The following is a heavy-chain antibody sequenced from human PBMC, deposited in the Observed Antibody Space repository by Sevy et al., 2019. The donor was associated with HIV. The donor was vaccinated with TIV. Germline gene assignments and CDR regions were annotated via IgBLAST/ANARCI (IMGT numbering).Heavy chain of an antibody. D-gene: IGHD3-22*01. Sequence: GGSLRLSCAASGFTFSSYSMNWVRQAPGKGLEWVSSISSSSSYIYYADSVKGRFTISRDNAKNSLYLQMNSLRAEDTAVYYCARIFYYDSSGYYPVFDYWGQGTLVTVSS. CDR2: ISSSSSYI. CDR3: ARIFYYDSSGYYPVFDY. CDR1: GFTFSSYS. V-gene: IGHV3-21*01. J-gene: IGHJ4*02.